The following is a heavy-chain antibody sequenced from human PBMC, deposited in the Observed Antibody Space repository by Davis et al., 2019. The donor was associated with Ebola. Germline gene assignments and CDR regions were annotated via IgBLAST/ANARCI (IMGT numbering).Heavy chain of an antibody. CDR3: ARGAGGFWSGYYHWFDP. CDR2: IYYSGST. D-gene: IGHD3-3*01. J-gene: IGHJ5*02. Sequence: MPSETLSLTCTVSGGSISSGDYYWSWIRQPPGKGLEWIGYIYYSGSTYYNPSLKSRVTISVDTSKNQFSLKLSSVTAADTAVYYCARGAGGFWSGYYHWFDPWGQGTLVTVSS. V-gene: IGHV4-30-4*01. CDR1: GGSISSGDYY.